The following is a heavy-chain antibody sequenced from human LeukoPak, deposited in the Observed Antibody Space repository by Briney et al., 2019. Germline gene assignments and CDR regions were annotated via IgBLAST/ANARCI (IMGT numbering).Heavy chain of an antibody. J-gene: IGHJ5*02. D-gene: IGHD3-3*01. V-gene: IGHV4-59*01. Sequence: PSETLSLTCTVSGGSISSYYWSWIRQPPGKGLEWIGYIYYSGSTNYNPSLKSRVTISVDTSKNQFSLKLSSVTAADTAVYYCARSFLYYAFWSGYPENSREFDPWGQGTLVTVSS. CDR2: IYYSGST. CDR1: GGSISSYY. CDR3: ARSFLYYAFWSGYPENSREFDP.